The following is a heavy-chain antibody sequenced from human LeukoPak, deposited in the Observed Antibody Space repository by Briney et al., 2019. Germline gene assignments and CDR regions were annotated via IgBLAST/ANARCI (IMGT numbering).Heavy chain of an antibody. CDR2: IYSGGST. V-gene: IGHV3-53*01. D-gene: IGHD1-26*01. CDR1: GFTVSSNY. Sequence: GGSLRLSCAVSGFTVSSNYMSWVRQAPGKGLEWVSVIYSGGSTYYADSVKGRFTISRDNSKNTLYLQVNSLRAEDTAVYYCARVLSGSYHYFDYWGQGTLVTVSS. J-gene: IGHJ4*02. CDR3: ARVLSGSYHYFDY.